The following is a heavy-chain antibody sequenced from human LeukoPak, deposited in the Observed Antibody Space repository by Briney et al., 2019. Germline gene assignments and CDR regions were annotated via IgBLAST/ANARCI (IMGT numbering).Heavy chain of an antibody. Sequence: PGGSLRLSCAASGFTFNRNIMNWVRQAPGKGLEWVSYISSTSITMYYADSVKGRFTISRDNAKNSLYLQMNSLRADDTAVYHCARETILAVAGDFWGQGTLVTVSS. J-gene: IGHJ4*02. CDR3: ARETILAVAGDF. D-gene: IGHD6-19*01. V-gene: IGHV3-48*01. CDR1: GFTFNRNI. CDR2: ISSTSITM.